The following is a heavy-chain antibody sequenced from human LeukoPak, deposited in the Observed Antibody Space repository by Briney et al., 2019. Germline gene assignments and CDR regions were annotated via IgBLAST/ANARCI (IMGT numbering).Heavy chain of an antibody. CDR1: GGTFSGYA. D-gene: IGHD4-11*01. J-gene: IGHJ4*02. CDR3: ARVPTVTTRGYYFDY. CDR2: IIPIFGTA. V-gene: IGHV1-69*13. Sequence: GASVKVSCKASGGTFSGYAISWVRQAPGLGLEWMGGIIPIFGTANYAQKFQGRVTITADESTSTAYMELSSLRSEDTAVYYCARVPTVTTRGYYFDYWGQGTLVTVSS.